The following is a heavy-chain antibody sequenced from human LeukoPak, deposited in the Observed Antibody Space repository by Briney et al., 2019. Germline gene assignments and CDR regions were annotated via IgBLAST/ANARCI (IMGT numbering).Heavy chain of an antibody. J-gene: IGHJ4*02. CDR3: ARHLVYGSGTQPYFDY. CDR2: IYYSGST. D-gene: IGHD3-10*01. CDR1: GGSISSYY. V-gene: IGHV4-59*08. Sequence: PSETLSLTCTVSGGSISSYYWSWIRQPPGKGLEWIAYIYYSGSTNYNPSLKSRVTISVDTSKNQFSLKLYSVTAADTAVYYCARHLVYGSGTQPYFDYWGQGTLVTLSS.